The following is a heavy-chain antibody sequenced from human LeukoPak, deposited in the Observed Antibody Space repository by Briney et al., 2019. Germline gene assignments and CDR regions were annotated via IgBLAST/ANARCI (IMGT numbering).Heavy chain of an antibody. CDR3: ATDLTMVRGTYGMDV. J-gene: IGHJ6*04. V-gene: IGHV1-24*01. Sequence: ASVTVSCKVSGYTLTELSMHCVRQAPGKGLEWMGGFDPEDGETIYAQKFQGRVTMTEDTSTDTAYMELSSLRSEDTAVYYCATDLTMVRGTYGMDVWGKGTTVTVSS. CDR1: GYTLTELS. CDR2: FDPEDGET. D-gene: IGHD3-10*01.